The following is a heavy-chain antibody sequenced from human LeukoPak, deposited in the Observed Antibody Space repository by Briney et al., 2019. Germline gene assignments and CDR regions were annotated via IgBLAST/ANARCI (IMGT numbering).Heavy chain of an antibody. CDR2: ISSGSSAR. Sequence: GGSLRLSCAASGFTFSSHSMNWVRQTPGKGLEWVSYISSGSSARYYADSVKGRFTISRDDARNSLYLQMNSLRAEDTAVYYCATNWNDDYYYGMDVWGQGTTVTVSS. D-gene: IGHD1-20*01. V-gene: IGHV3-48*01. CDR3: ATNWNDDYYYGMDV. CDR1: GFTFSSHS. J-gene: IGHJ6*02.